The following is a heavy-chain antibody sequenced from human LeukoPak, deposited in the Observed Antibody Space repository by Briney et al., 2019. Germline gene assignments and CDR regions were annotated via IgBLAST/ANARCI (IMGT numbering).Heavy chain of an antibody. CDR2: ISWNSGSI. Sequence: GRSLRLSCAASGFTFDDYAMHWVRQAPGKGLEWVSGISWNSGSIGYADSVKGRFTISRDNSKNTLYLQMNSLRAEDTAVYYCARFQQLGSDYWGQGTLVTVSS. J-gene: IGHJ4*02. V-gene: IGHV3-9*01. D-gene: IGHD6-13*01. CDR1: GFTFDDYA. CDR3: ARFQQLGSDY.